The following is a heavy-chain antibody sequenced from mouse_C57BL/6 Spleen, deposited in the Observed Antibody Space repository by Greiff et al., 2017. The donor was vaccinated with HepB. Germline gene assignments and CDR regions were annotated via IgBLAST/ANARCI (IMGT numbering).Heavy chain of an antibody. CDR1: GYTFTSYW. J-gene: IGHJ3*01. D-gene: IGHD2-5*01. CDR3: ARSGYSNYEAWFAY. Sequence: VQLQQPGAELVKPGASVKLSCKASGYTFTSYWMHWVKQRPGQGLEWIGMIHPNSGSTNYNEKFKSKATLTVDKSSSTAYMQLSSLTSEDSAVYYCARSGYSNYEAWFAYWGQGTLVTVSA. V-gene: IGHV1-64*01. CDR2: IHPNSGST.